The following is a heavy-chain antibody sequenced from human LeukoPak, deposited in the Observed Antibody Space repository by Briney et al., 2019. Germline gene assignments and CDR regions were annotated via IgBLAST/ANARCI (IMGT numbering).Heavy chain of an antibody. V-gene: IGHV3-9*01. Sequence: GGSLRLSYAASGFTFDDYAMHWVRQAPGKGLEWVSGISWNSGSIGYADSVKGRFTISRDNAKNSLYLQMNSLRAEDTALYYCAKDGGYCSSTSCLNFNWFDPWGQGTLVTVSS. CDR1: GFTFDDYA. CDR2: ISWNSGSI. CDR3: AKDGGYCSSTSCLNFNWFDP. J-gene: IGHJ5*02. D-gene: IGHD2-2*01.